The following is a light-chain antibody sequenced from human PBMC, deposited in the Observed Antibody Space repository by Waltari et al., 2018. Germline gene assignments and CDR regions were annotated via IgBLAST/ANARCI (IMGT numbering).Light chain of an antibody. CDR3: QVWDDVTDSGV. V-gene: IGLV3-21*04. CDR2: YDS. J-gene: IGLJ3*02. Sequence: YVLSQPPSVSVDPGKTARLTCGGDNIGSKSVNWYQQKPGQAPVLVMFYDSDRPSEIPERFSGSNSGNTATLTISWVEAGDEADYHCQVWDDVTDSGVFGGGTKLTVL. CDR1: NIGSKS.